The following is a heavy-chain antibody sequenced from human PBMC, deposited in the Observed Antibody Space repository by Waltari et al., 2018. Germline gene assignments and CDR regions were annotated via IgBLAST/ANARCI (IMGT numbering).Heavy chain of an antibody. CDR3: AKARGDGESYFDY. CDR1: GFTFSSYG. CDR2: IWYDGSNK. D-gene: IGHD3-10*01. V-gene: IGHV3-30*18. J-gene: IGHJ4*02. Sequence: QVQLVESGGGVVQPGRSLRLSCAASGFTFSSYGMHWVRQAPGKGLEWVAVIWYDGSNKNYADSVQGRFTISRDNSKNTLYLQMNSLRAEDTAMYYCAKARGDGESYFDYWGQGTLVTVSS.